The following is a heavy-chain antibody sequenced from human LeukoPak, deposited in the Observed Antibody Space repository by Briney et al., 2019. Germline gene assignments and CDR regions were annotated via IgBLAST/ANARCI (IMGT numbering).Heavy chain of an antibody. V-gene: IGHV1-2*02. CDR3: ARVYDYVWGSYRD. D-gene: IGHD3-16*02. J-gene: IGHJ4*02. CDR1: GYTFTGYY. CDR2: INPNSGGT. Sequence: GASVKVSCKASGYTFTGYYMHWVRQAPGQGLEWMGWINPNSGGTNYAQKFQGRVTMTRDTSISTAYMELSRLRSDDTAVYYCARVYDYVWGSYRDWGQGTLVTVSS.